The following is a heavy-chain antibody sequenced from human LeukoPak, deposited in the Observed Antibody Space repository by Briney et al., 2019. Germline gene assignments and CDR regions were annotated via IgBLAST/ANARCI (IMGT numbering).Heavy chain of an antibody. CDR2: FSDSGDVT. J-gene: IGHJ4*02. V-gene: IGHV3-23*01. D-gene: IGHD1-26*01. Sequence: GGSLRLSCAASGVAFSAYAIHWVRQAPGKGLEWGSIFSDSGDVTYYVDSVKGRFAVSRDISKNTVNLQMNSLRAEDTAVYYCAKGGKWDVTPFDYWGQGTLVTVSS. CDR1: GVAFSAYA. CDR3: AKGGKWDVTPFDY.